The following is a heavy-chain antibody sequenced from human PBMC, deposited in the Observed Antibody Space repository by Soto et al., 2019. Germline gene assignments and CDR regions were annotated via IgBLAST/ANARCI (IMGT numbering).Heavy chain of an antibody. J-gene: IGHJ4*02. CDR3: ARESIAVAGGTDYFDY. D-gene: IGHD6-19*01. V-gene: IGHV1-69*13. Sequence: SVKVSCKASGGTFSSYATSWVRQAPGQGLEWMGGIIPIFGTANYAQKFQGRVTITADESTSTAYMELSSLRSEDTAVYYCARESIAVAGGTDYFDYWGQGTLVTVSS. CDR2: IIPIFGTA. CDR1: GGTFSSYA.